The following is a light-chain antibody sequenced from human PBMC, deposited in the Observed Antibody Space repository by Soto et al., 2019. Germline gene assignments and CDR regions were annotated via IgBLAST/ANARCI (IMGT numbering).Light chain of an antibody. CDR1: QSISTW. Sequence: DIQMTQSPSTLSASVGDRVTITCRASQSISTWLAWYQQKPGKAPKLLIYKASSLESGVPSRFSGSGSGTEFTFTISSLQPDDFATYYCQQYNTCPLTFGGGTTVEIK. CDR3: QQYNTCPLT. V-gene: IGKV1-5*03. J-gene: IGKJ4*01. CDR2: KAS.